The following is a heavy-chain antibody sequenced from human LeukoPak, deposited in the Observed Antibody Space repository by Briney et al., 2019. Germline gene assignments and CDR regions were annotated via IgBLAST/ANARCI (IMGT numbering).Heavy chain of an antibody. CDR1: GGSFSGYL. CDR2: INDSGYT. J-gene: IGHJ3*01. V-gene: IGHV4-34*01. Sequence: SETLSLTCAVHGGSFSGYLWSWIRQPAGKGLEYIGVINDSGYTTYNPSLKSRVTISVDTSKNQFSRNMISVAAADTAVYYCARHEFGISSAAFDSWGQGTMVIVSS. CDR3: ARHEFGISSAAFDS. D-gene: IGHD6-6*01.